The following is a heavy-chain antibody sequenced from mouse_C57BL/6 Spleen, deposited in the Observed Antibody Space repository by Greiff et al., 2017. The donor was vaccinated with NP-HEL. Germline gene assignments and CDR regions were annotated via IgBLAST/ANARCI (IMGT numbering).Heavy chain of an antibody. CDR2: IFPGSGST. CDR1: GYTFTDYY. D-gene: IGHD1-1*01. Sequence: VKLVESGPELVKPGASVKISCKASGYTFTDYYINWVKQRPGQGLEWIGWIFPGSGSTYYNEKFKGKATLTVDKSSSTAYMLLSSLTSEDSAVYFCARRDYYGSSYEFAYWGQGTLVTVSA. J-gene: IGHJ3*01. CDR3: ARRDYYGSSYEFAY. V-gene: IGHV1-75*01.